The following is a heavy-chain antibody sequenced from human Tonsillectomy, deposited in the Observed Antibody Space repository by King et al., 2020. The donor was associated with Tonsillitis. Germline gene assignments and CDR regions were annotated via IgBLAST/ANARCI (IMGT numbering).Heavy chain of an antibody. Sequence: VQLVESGGGLVQPGGSLRLSCAASGFTFSSYAMSWVRQAPGKGLEWVSAISGSGGSTYYADSVKGRFTISRDNSKNKLYLQMNSLRAEDTAVYHCAKSRGERVSEGKYYYYAMDVWGQGTTVTVSS. V-gene: IGHV3-23*04. CDR3: AKSRGERVSEGKYYYYAMDV. J-gene: IGHJ6*02. CDR2: ISGSGGST. CDR1: GFTFSSYA. D-gene: IGHD1-1*01.